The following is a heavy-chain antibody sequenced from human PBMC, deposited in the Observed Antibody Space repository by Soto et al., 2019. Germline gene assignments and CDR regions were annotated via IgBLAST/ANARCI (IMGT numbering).Heavy chain of an antibody. CDR3: ARGVGSGTYYNHYNWFDP. D-gene: IGHD3-10*01. Sequence: ASVKVSCKASGYTFTNYGISWVRQAPGQGLEWMGWINTYNGNTNHAQKLQGRVTMTTDTSTSTAYMELRSLRSDDTAVYYCARGVGSGTYYNHYNWFDPWDQGSL. V-gene: IGHV1-18*01. CDR2: INTYNGNT. J-gene: IGHJ5*02. CDR1: GYTFTNYG.